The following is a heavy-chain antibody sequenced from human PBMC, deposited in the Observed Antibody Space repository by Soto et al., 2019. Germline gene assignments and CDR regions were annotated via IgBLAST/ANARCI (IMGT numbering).Heavy chain of an antibody. CDR1: GFIFGHYA. CDR3: AKALDGIDDYFYAMGV. CDR2: ISGRGDST. Sequence: GGSLRLSCAGSGFIFGHYAMTWVRQAPGKGLEWISAISGRGDSTYYADAEKGRFTISRDNSKNTLYLQMNSLRFDDTAVYYCAKALDGIDDYFYAMGVWGQGTTVTVSS. J-gene: IGHJ6*02. D-gene: IGHD1-1*01. V-gene: IGHV3-23*01.